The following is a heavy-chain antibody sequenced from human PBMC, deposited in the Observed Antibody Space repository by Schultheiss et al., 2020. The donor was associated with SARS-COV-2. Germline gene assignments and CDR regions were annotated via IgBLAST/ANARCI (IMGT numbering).Heavy chain of an antibody. CDR1: GGSISSGGYY. J-gene: IGHJ4*02. CDR3: ARVVAAAGSFDY. CDR2: IHHSGST. D-gene: IGHD6-13*01. V-gene: IGHV4-31*03. Sequence: SETLSLTCTVSGGSISSGGYYWSWIRQHPGKGLEWIGEIHHSGSTYYNPSLKSRVTISVDKSKNQFSLKLSSVTAADTAVYYCARVVAAAGSFDYWGQGTLVTVSS.